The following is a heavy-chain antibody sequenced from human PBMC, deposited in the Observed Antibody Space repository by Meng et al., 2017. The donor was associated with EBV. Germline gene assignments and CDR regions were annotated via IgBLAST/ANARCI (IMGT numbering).Heavy chain of an antibody. J-gene: IGHJ4*02. CDR3: AGAWFRGNYKSIDY. V-gene: IGHV1-3*01. CDR2: FNACNDNT. D-gene: IGHD1-26*01. Sequence: VQDRTEVKKPEGYMKLSCNTSVFSFTSYAMHCVRQAPRQTLGWMELFNACNDNTEYSQKFQGRVTITRDTSASKAYMELSNLISEDTAVYYCAGAWFRGNYKSIDYWGQGTLVTVSS. CDR1: VFSFTSYA.